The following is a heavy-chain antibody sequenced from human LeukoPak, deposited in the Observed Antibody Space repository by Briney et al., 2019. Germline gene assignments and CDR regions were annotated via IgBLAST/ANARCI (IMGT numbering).Heavy chain of an antibody. Sequence: ASVKVSCKASGNTFTSYSMHWVRQAPGQGLEWMGIINPSGGRTSYAQNFQGRVTMTRDTATSTVYMELSSLRSEDTAVYYCARGEMTYGMDVWGQGTTVTVSS. CDR3: ARGEMTYGMDV. J-gene: IGHJ6*02. CDR1: GNTFTSYS. CDR2: INPSGGRT. V-gene: IGHV1-46*01.